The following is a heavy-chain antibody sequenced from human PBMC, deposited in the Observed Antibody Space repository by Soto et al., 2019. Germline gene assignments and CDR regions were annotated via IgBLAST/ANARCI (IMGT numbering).Heavy chain of an antibody. CDR1: GYSFTSYW. CDR2: IYPGDSDT. CDR3: PRRGGIAARPGLTEAYYPGMDV. Sequence: GESLKISCKGSGYSFTSYWLGWVRQMPGKGLEWMGIIYPGDSDTRYSPSFHGQVTISADKSISTAYLQWSSLQASDTAMYYCPRRGGIAARPGLTEAYYPGMDVWGQGTTVTVSS. V-gene: IGHV5-51*01. D-gene: IGHD6-6*01. J-gene: IGHJ6*01.